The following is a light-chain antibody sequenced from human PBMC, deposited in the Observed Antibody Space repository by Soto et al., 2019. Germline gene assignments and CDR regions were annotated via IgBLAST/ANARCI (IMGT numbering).Light chain of an antibody. V-gene: IGKV1-5*03. CDR3: QQYFRHAT. CDR2: KAS. J-gene: IGKJ1*01. Sequence: DIQMTQSPSTLSASIGDSFTITCRASESIRSWVAWYQQTPGKAPKILINKASELEGGVPPRFSGSGSGTEFTLTISSLQPDDFATYYCQQYFRHATFGQGTKVDIK. CDR1: ESIRSW.